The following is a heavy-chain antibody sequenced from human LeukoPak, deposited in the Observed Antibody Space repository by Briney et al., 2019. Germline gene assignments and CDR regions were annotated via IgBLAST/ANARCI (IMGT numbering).Heavy chain of an antibody. CDR2: IYYSGST. CDR1: GGSISRGGYS. Sequence: SQTLSLTCAVSGGSISRGGYSWSWIRQPPGKGLEWIGYIYYSGSTNYNPSLKSRVAISVDTSKNQFSLKLSSMTAADTAVYYCARITMVRGVIIATHYYGVDVWGQGTTVTVSS. CDR3: ARITMVRGVIIATHYYGVDV. D-gene: IGHD3-10*01. V-gene: IGHV4-30-4*07. J-gene: IGHJ6*02.